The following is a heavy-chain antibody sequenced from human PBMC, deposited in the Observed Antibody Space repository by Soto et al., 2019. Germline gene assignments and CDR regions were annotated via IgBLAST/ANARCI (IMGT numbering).Heavy chain of an antibody. Sequence: QVQLVQSGAEVKKPGASVKVSCKTSGYTFTGYGINWVRQAPGHGLEWMGWISVFNGNTKYGQNIQDRVIMTTDTSTSAAYMELRSLRSDDTAVYFCGRDGSGGIIDSWGQGTMLIVSS. CDR3: GRDGSGGIIDS. CDR2: ISVFNGNT. D-gene: IGHD1-26*01. CDR1: GYTFTGYG. V-gene: IGHV1-18*01. J-gene: IGHJ3*01.